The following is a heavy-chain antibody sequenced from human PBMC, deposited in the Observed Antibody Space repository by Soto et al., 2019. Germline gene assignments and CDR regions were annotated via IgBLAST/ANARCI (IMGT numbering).Heavy chain of an antibody. D-gene: IGHD5-18*01. Sequence: SVKVSCKASGYTFTSYGISWVRQAPGQGLEWMGWISAYNGNTNYAQKLQGRVTMTTDTSTSTAYMELRSLRSDDTAVYYCARNSRGYSYGYFDYWGQGTLVTVSS. CDR2: ISAYNGNT. CDR3: ARNSRGYSYGYFDY. V-gene: IGHV1-18*04. CDR1: GYTFTSYG. J-gene: IGHJ4*02.